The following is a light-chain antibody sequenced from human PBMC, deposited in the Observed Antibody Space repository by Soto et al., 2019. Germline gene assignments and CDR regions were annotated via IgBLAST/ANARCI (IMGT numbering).Light chain of an antibody. CDR2: GAS. CDR3: QQYNNLPPYT. V-gene: IGKV3-15*01. CDR1: QSVSSN. Sequence: EIVMTQSPATLSVSPGERATLSCRASQSVSSNLAWYQQKPGQAPRLLIYGASTRATGIPARFSGSGSGTEFTLTISSLQSEDFAFYYCQQYNNLPPYTFGQGTKLEIK. J-gene: IGKJ2*01.